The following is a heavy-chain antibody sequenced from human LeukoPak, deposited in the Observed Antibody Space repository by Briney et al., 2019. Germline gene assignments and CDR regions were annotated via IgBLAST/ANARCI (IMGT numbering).Heavy chain of an antibody. D-gene: IGHD3-10*01. J-gene: IGHJ4*02. CDR2: ISSSSSYI. Sequence: GGSLRLSCAASGFTFSSYSMNWVRQAPGKGLEWVSSISSSSSYIYYADSVKGRFTISRDNAENSLYLQMNSLRAEDTAVYYCARDMDYYGSGSPIFDYWGQGTLVTVSS. V-gene: IGHV3-21*01. CDR3: ARDMDYYGSGSPIFDY. CDR1: GFTFSSYS.